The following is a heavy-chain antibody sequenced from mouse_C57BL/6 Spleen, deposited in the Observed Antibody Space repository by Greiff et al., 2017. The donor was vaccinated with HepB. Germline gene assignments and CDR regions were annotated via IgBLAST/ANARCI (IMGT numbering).Heavy chain of an antibody. D-gene: IGHD1-1*01. CDR1: GYSITSGYY. V-gene: IGHV3-6*01. CDR2: ISYDGSN. Sequence: EVKLQESGPGLVKPSQSLSLTCSVTGYSITSGYYWNWIRQFPGNKLEWMGYISYDGSNNYNPSLKNRISITRDTSKNQSFLKLNSVTTEDTATYYCARGALLPFDVWGTGTTVTVSS. J-gene: IGHJ1*03. CDR3: ARGALLPFDV.